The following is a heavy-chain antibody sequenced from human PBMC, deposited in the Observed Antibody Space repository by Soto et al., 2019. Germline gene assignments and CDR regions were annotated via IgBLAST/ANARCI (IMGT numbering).Heavy chain of an antibody. J-gene: IGHJ4*02. D-gene: IGHD6-19*01. CDR3: ARKLSSNGWSAFDY. Sequence: ASVKVSCKASGYTFASYYMHWVRQAPGQGLEWMGIISPSSGSTTYAQKFQGRVTVTRDTSTTTVYMELSSLRSEDTAVYYCARKLSSNGWSAFDYWGQGTLVTVSS. CDR1: GYTFASYY. CDR2: ISPSSGST. V-gene: IGHV1-46*01.